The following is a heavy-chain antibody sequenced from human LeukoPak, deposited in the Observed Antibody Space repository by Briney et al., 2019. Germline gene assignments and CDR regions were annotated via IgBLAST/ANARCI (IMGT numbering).Heavy chain of an antibody. D-gene: IGHD3-22*01. J-gene: IGHJ4*02. CDR1: GGSISSSSYY. CDR3: ARDYYDSSGYYYMDY. CDR2: IYYSGST. Sequence: SETLSLTCTVSGGSISSSSYYWGWIRQPPGKGLEWIGSIYYSGSTYYNPSLKSRVTISVDTSKNQFSLKLSSVTAADAAVYYCARDYYDSSGYYYMDYWGQGTLVTVSS. V-gene: IGHV4-39*02.